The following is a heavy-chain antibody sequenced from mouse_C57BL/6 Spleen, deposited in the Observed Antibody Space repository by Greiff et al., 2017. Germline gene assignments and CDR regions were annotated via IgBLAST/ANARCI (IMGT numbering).Heavy chain of an antibody. Sequence: EVQLQQSGPELVKPGASVKMSCKASGYTFTDYNMHWVKQSHGKSLEWIGYINPNNGGTSYNQKFKGKATLTVNKSSSTAYMELRSLTSEDSAVYYCATQEEDSNRFAYWGQGTLVTVSA. D-gene: IGHD2-5*01. CDR2: INPNNGGT. CDR1: GYTFTDYN. J-gene: IGHJ3*01. V-gene: IGHV1-22*01. CDR3: ATQEEDSNRFAY.